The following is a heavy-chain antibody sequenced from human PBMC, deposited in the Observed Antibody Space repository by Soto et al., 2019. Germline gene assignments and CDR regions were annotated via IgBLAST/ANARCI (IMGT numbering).Heavy chain of an antibody. J-gene: IGHJ6*02. Sequence: QVHLVQSGGEVKKPGASVKVSCKASGYPFTSSGFRWVRQAPGQGLEWMGWISAYNGNTLYAQKFKGRVTMTTDTSTSTAYMELGSLRSDDTAVYYCATDPYCGSAPGCSALDAWGQGTTVTVSS. CDR2: ISAYNGNT. CDR3: ATDPYCGSAPGCSALDA. V-gene: IGHV1-18*04. CDR1: GYPFTSSG. D-gene: IGHD2-21*01.